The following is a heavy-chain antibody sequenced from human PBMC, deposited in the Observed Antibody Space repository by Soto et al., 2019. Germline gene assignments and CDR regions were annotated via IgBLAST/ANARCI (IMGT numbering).Heavy chain of an antibody. CDR1: GFTISDAW. Sequence: GVLRIPCSASGFTISDAWITWGRQAAGKGLEWVGRIKSQGEGGTTEYAAPVKGRFTISRDDSENTLYLQMNSLRSEDTAVYYVATYCNYNYYWGQGTMVTVSS. V-gene: IGHV3-15*01. CDR3: ATYCNYNYY. D-gene: IGHD4-4*01. CDR2: IKSQGEGGTT. J-gene: IGHJ4*02.